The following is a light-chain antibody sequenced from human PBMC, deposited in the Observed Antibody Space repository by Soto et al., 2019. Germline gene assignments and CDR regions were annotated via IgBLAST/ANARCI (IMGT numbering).Light chain of an antibody. CDR2: GNS. Sequence: QSVLTQPPSVSGAPGQRVTISCTGSSSNIGAGYDVHWYQQLPGKVPKLLIYGNSNRPPGAPDRFSGSKSGTSASLVITGLQAEDEADYYCQSYDTGLSGPVVFGGGTKLTVL. CDR3: QSYDTGLSGPVV. V-gene: IGLV1-40*01. J-gene: IGLJ2*01. CDR1: SSNIGAGYD.